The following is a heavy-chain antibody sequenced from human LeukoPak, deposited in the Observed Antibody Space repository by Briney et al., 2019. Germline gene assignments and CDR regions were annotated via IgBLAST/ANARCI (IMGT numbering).Heavy chain of an antibody. CDR3: ARNSRVDTAMVTRYYYYGMDV. J-gene: IGHJ6*02. V-gene: IGHV3-11*01. CDR2: ISSSGSTI. Sequence: PGGSLRLSCAASGFTFSDYYMSWIRQAPGKGLEWVSYISSSGSTIYYADSVKGRFTISRDNAKNSLYLQMNSLRAEDTAVYYCARNSRVDTAMVTRYYYYGMDVWGQGTTVTVSS. CDR1: GFTFSDYY. D-gene: IGHD5-18*01.